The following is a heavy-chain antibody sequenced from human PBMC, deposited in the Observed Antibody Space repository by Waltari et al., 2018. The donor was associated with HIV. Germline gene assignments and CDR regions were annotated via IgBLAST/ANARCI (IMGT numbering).Heavy chain of an antibody. V-gene: IGHV3-48*01. CDR2: ISATVTTI. Sequence: EVQLVESGGKLVQPGGSLRLSCLASGFTFSDYSMNWVRQGPGKGLEWCAYISATVTTIFYANSVKGRFTVSRDNVENSLYLDMSSLRAEDTGDYYCARCETVVTPFINKYLGLDVWGPGTTVTVSS. J-gene: IGHJ6*02. CDR3: ARCETVVTPFINKYLGLDV. D-gene: IGHD2-15*01. CDR1: GFTFSDYS.